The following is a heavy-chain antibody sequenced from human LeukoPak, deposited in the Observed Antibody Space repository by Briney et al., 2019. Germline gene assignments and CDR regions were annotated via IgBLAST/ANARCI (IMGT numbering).Heavy chain of an antibody. Sequence: PSETLSLTCTVSGGSISSYYWSWIRQPPGKGLEWVGYIYYSGSTNYNPSLKSRVTISVDTSKNQFSLKLSSVTAADTAVYYCARHPLPYYYDNWGQGTLVTVSS. CDR3: ARHPLPYYYDN. V-gene: IGHV4-59*08. D-gene: IGHD5/OR15-5a*01. CDR1: GGSISSYY. CDR2: IYYSGST. J-gene: IGHJ4*02.